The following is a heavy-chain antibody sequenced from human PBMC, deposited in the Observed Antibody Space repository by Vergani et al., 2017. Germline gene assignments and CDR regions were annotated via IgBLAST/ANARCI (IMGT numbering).Heavy chain of an antibody. Sequence: HVQLVQSGAEVKKPGSSVKVSCKASGGTFSSYAISWVRQAPGQGREWMGGIIPSFGTANCAQKFQGRVPITAEESASTAYMELSSLRSEDTAVYYCARARERFCSSGSCQNYYYYYGMDVWGQGTTVTVSS. V-gene: IGHV1-69*12. CDR2: IIPSFGTA. CDR1: GGTFSSYA. J-gene: IGHJ6*02. D-gene: IGHD2-15*01. CDR3: ARARERFCSSGSCQNYYYYYGMDV.